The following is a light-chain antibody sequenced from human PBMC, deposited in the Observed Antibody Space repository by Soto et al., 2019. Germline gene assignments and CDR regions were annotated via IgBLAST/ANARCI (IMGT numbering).Light chain of an antibody. CDR3: QSYDSSLSGWV. Sequence: QSVLTQPPSVSGAPGQRVTISCTGSSSNIGAGYDVHWYQQLPGTAPKLLISGNGNRPSGVPDRFSGSKSGTSASLAITGLQAEDETDYYCQSYDSSLSGWVFGGGTQLTVL. J-gene: IGLJ3*02. V-gene: IGLV1-40*01. CDR2: GNG. CDR1: SSNIGAGYD.